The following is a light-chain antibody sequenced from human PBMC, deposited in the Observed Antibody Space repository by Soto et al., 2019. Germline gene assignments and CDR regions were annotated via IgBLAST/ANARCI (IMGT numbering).Light chain of an antibody. CDR3: SSYTSGSTLYV. V-gene: IGLV2-14*01. CDR1: SSDVGSYNY. Sequence: QSVLTQSASVSGSPGQSITISCTGTSSDVGSYNYVSWYQHHPGKAPRLMIYASSNRPSGVSHRFSGSRSGNTASLTISGLQAEDEADYYCSSYTSGSTLYVFGTGTKVTVL. CDR2: ASS. J-gene: IGLJ1*01.